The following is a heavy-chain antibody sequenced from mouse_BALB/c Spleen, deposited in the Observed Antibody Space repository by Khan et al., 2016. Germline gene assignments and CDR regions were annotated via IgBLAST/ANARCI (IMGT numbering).Heavy chain of an antibody. CDR3: NAWGAMDY. CDR1: GFNIKDYY. Sequence: VQLQQPGAELVRSGASVKLSCTASGFNIKDYYMHWVKQRPEQGLEWIGWIDPENGDTEYAPKFQGKATMTADTSSNTAYLQLSSLTSEDTAVYYCNAWGAMDYWGQGTSVTVSS. V-gene: IGHV14-4*02. J-gene: IGHJ4*01. CDR2: IDPENGDT.